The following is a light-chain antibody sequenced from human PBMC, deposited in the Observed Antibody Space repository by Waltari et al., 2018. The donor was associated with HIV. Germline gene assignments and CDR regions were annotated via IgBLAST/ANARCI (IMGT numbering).Light chain of an antibody. V-gene: IGLV1-40*01. CDR1: SSNIGAGYD. J-gene: IGLJ3*02. CDR2: RNI. CDR3: QSHDRSLSGPWV. Sequence: QSVLTQPPSVSGAPGQTVTISCDGSSSNIGAGYDVHWYKQVPGTSPKLVICRNINLPSWVADRFSASKSGTSASLAITGLQAEDEAHYYCQSHDRSLSGPWVFGGGTKLTVL.